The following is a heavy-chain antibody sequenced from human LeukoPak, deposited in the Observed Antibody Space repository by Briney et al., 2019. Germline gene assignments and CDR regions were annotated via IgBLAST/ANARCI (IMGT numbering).Heavy chain of an antibody. CDR2: MSPNSGNT. CDR1: GYTFTSYD. CDR3: ARGPPNWGYDY. V-gene: IGHV1-8*01. Sequence: ASVKVSCKASGYTFTSYDINWVRQATGQGPEWMGWMSPNSGNTGYAQKFQGRVTMTRSTSMSTAYMELSSLRSEDTTVYYCARGPPNWGYDYWGQGTLVTVSS. J-gene: IGHJ4*02. D-gene: IGHD7-27*01.